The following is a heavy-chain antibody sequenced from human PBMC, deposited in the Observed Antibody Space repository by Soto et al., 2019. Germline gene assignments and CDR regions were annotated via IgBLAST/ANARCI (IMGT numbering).Heavy chain of an antibody. D-gene: IGHD1-26*01. V-gene: IGHV3-23*01. CDR3: AKDVDTRTSDY. J-gene: IGHJ4*02. CDR1: GFTFSNFA. Sequence: GGSLRLSCAASGFTFSNFAMSWVRQAPGKGLEWVSAVSGSGGSTHHADSVKGRFTISRDNSKNTLYLQMNSLRAEDTAVYYCAKDVDTRTSDYWGQGTLVTVSS. CDR2: VSGSGGST.